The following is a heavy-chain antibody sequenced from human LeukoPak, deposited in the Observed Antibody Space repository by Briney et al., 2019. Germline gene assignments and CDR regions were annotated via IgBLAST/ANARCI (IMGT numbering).Heavy chain of an antibody. CDR2: ISAYNGNT. J-gene: IGHJ5*02. V-gene: IGHV1-18*01. CDR1: GYTFTSYG. D-gene: IGHD4-17*01. Sequence: GSVKVSCMASGYTFTSYGISWVRPAPGQGLEWMGWISAYNGNTNYAQKLQGRVNMTTDTSKSKAYMELRSERSDDKAVNYCAREGGDYLDPWGQGTLVTVSS. CDR3: AREGGDYLDP.